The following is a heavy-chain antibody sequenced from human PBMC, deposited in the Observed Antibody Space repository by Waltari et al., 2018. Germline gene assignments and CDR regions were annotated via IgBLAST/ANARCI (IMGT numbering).Heavy chain of an antibody. V-gene: IGHV3-21*02. Sequence: EVQLVESGGGLVKPGGSLRLSCAASGFTFNPYTMNWVRQAPGKGRGWVSSISRTSSDRYYADSRKGRLTIARDNAKSALYLQLNSLRAEDTAVYYCAGGYSSYYGMDVWGQGTTVTVSS. CDR3: AGGYSSYYGMDV. D-gene: IGHD6-13*01. CDR2: ISRTSSDR. CDR1: GFTFNPYT. J-gene: IGHJ6*02.